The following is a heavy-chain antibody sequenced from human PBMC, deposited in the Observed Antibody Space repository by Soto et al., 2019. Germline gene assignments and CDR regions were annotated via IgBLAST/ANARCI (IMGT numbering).Heavy chain of an antibody. Sequence: GGSLRLSCAASGFIFNNYWMHWVRQAPGKGLVWVSRINGDGSTTTYVDSVKGRFTISRDNAKNTVYLQMNSLRAEDTAVYYCARGSGPRGRPYWGQGILVTVSS. J-gene: IGHJ4*02. D-gene: IGHD3-16*01. CDR1: GFIFNNYW. CDR3: ARGSGPRGRPY. CDR2: INGDGSTT. V-gene: IGHV3-74*01.